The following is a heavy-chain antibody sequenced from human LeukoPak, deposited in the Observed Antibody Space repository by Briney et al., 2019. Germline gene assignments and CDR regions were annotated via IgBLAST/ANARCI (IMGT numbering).Heavy chain of an antibody. CDR3: AKQSPYGGRFGVDDD. V-gene: IGHV3-23*01. CDR1: GFTFSNYA. J-gene: IGHJ4*02. Sequence: QTGGSLRLSCAASGFTFSNYAMSWVRQAPGKGPEWVSAINTNSGSIYYTDSVKGRFTTSRDNSKNTLYLQMNDLRPEDTAVYSCAKQSPYGGRFGVDDDWGRGTLVTVSS. D-gene: IGHD1-26*01. CDR2: INTNSGSI.